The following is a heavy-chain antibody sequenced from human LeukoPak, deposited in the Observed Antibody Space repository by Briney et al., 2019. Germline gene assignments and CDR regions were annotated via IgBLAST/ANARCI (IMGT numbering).Heavy chain of an antibody. V-gene: IGHV4-34*01. CDR2: INDSGST. CDR1: GGSFSGYY. J-gene: IGHJ6*03. Sequence: SETLSLTCAVYGGSFSGYYWGWIRQPPGKGLEWIGEINDSGSTKYNPSLKSRVTISVDTSKNQFSLQLSSVTAADTAVYYCARGDDHNGPKTTHYHYFYMDVWDKGTTVTVSS. CDR3: ARGDDHNGPKTTHYHYFYMDV. D-gene: IGHD5-24*01.